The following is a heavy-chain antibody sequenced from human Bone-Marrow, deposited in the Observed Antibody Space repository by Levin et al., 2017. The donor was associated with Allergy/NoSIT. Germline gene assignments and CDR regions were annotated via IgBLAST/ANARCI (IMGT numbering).Heavy chain of an antibody. CDR3: ARHIRDITIFGVVIWGSWFDP. Sequence: GSLRLSCTVSGGSISSSSYYWGWIRQPPGKGLEWIGSIYYSGSTYYNPSLKSRVTISVDTSKNQFSLKLSSVTAADTAVYYCARHIRDITIFGVVIWGSWFDPWGQGTLVTVSS. CDR1: GGSISSSSYY. J-gene: IGHJ5*02. CDR2: IYYSGST. V-gene: IGHV4-39*01. D-gene: IGHD3-3*01.